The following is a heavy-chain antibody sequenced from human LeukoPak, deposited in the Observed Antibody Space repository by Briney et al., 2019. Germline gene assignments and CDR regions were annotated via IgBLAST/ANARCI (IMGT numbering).Heavy chain of an antibody. CDR2: IYYSGST. Sequence: SETLSLTCTVSGGSISSSSYYWGWIRQPPGKGLEWIGSIYYSGSTYYNPSLKRRVTISVDTSKNQFSLKLSSVTAADTAVYYWARISIVLMVYAMDYWGQGTLVTVSS. CDR1: GGSISSSSYY. V-gene: IGHV4-39*01. D-gene: IGHD2-8*01. CDR3: ARISIVLMVYAMDY. J-gene: IGHJ4*02.